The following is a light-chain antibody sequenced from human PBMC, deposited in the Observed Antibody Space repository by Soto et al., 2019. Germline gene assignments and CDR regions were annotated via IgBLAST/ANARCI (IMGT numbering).Light chain of an antibody. Sequence: EIVLTQSPGTLSLSPGERATLSCRASQSVNDNYLTWYQQKPGQAPRLLIYGASSRATGIPDRFSDSGSGTDFTLTISRLEPEDFAVYYCQQYGSSFRYTFGQGTKLEIK. J-gene: IGKJ2*01. CDR1: QSVNDNY. V-gene: IGKV3-20*01. CDR3: QQYGSSFRYT. CDR2: GAS.